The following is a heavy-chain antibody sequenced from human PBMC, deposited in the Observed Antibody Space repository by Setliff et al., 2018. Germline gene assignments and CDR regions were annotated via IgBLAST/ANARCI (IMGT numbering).Heavy chain of an antibody. V-gene: IGHV4-4*02. CDR3: ARGSTRRYYGMDV. CDR1: GGSISSSNW. Sequence: PSETLSLTCAVSGGSISSSNWWSWVRQPPGKGLEWIGSIYYSGSTNYNPSLKSRVTISVDTSKNQFSLKVISVTPADTAVYYCARGSTRRYYGMDVWGQGTTVTVSS. J-gene: IGHJ6*02. CDR2: IYYSGST. D-gene: IGHD1-1*01.